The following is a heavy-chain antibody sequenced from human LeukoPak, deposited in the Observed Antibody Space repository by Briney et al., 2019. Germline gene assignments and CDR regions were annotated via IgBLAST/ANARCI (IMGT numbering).Heavy chain of an antibody. V-gene: IGHV3-7*01. CDR2: IKKDGSEK. CDR1: GFTLSSYW. D-gene: IGHD4-23*01. CDR3: ARYIETPRRDLDY. Sequence: GGSLRLSREASGFTLSSYWMSWVRQAPGKGLEWVARIKKDGSEKHYVDSVKGRFTISRDNAKNSVYLQMSALRAEDTAVYYCARYIETPRRDLDYWGQGTLVTVSS. J-gene: IGHJ4*02.